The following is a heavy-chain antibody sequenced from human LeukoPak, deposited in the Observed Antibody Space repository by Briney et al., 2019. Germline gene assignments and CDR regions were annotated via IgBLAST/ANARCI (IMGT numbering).Heavy chain of an antibody. CDR3: AKVRLDDLWSGFPAFDY. V-gene: IGHV4-34*01. Sequence: SETLSLTCAVYGGSFSGYYWSWIRQPPGKGLEWIGEINHSGSTNYNPALKSRVTISVDTSKNQFSLKLSSVTAADTSVYYCAKVRLDDLWSGFPAFDYWGQGTLVTVSS. CDR2: INHSGST. D-gene: IGHD3-3*01. CDR1: GGSFSGYY. J-gene: IGHJ4*02.